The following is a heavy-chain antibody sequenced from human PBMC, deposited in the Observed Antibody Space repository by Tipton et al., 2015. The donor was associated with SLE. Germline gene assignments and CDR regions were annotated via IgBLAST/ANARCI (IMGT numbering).Heavy chain of an antibody. CDR3: ARHEYGSGFYGFDA. J-gene: IGHJ6*02. CDR2: IDHGGNT. CDR1: GGSFSGHY. Sequence: GLVKPSETLSLTCAVYGGSFSGHYWNWIRQSPGKGLEWIGEIDHGGNTNYNSSLKSRVTISLDISNNQFSVHLSSVTAADTAVYFCARHEYGSGFYGFDAWGRGTAVTVSS. V-gene: IGHV4-34*01. D-gene: IGHD3-10*01.